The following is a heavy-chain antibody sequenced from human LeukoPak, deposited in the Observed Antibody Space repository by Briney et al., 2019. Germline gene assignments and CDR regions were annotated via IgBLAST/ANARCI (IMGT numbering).Heavy chain of an antibody. J-gene: IGHJ4*02. Sequence: ASVTVSCRVSGDTLTEISIHWVRQTPGKGLEWVGGLHPEDREVIYAQKFQGRVTMTEDSSTDTAYMDLRSLRSEDTAVYYCATAEQLVWGQGTLVTVSS. D-gene: IGHD6-6*01. CDR3: ATAEQLV. V-gene: IGHV1-24*01. CDR2: LHPEDREV. CDR1: GDTLTEIS.